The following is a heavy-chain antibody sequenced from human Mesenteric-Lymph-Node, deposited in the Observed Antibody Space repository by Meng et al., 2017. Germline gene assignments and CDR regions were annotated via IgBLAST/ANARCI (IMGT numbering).Heavy chain of an antibody. CDR1: GGSISSYY. D-gene: IGHD3-10*01. CDR2: IFDGGSP. V-gene: IGHV4-59*01. Sequence: GSLRLSCTVSGGSISSYYWSWVRQPPGKGLEWIGYIFDGGSPNYNPSLRIRVTISVDTSKNQFSLKLSSVTAADTAVYYCARGYGSGSYYGSVGQYYYYYGMDVWGQGTTVTVSS. CDR3: ARGYGSGSYYGSVGQYYYYYGMDV. J-gene: IGHJ6*02.